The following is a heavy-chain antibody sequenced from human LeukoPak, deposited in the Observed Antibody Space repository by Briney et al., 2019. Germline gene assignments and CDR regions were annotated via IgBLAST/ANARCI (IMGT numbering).Heavy chain of an antibody. Sequence: SQTLSLTCAISGDSFSSNSAAWNWIRQSPSSGLEWLGRTYYRSKWYNDYAVSVKSRITINPDTSKNQFSLQLNSVTPEDTAVYYCARSSYSSGWYWDYWGQGTLVTVSS. CDR1: GDSFSSNSAA. D-gene: IGHD6-19*01. V-gene: IGHV6-1*01. CDR2: TYYRSKWYN. J-gene: IGHJ4*02. CDR3: ARSSYSSGWYWDY.